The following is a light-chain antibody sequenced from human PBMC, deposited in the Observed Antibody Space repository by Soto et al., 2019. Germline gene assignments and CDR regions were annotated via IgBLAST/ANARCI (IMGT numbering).Light chain of an antibody. J-gene: IGLJ3*02. V-gene: IGLV2-14*01. CDR1: SSDIGAYTY. CDR2: AVT. CDR3: TSYTTSSTVV. Sequence: QSALTQPASVSGSPGQSITISCTGTSSDIGAYTYVSWYQHHPGKAPKLIIYAVTNRPSGVSNRFSGSKSGNAASLTISGLQSEDEADYYCTSYTTSSTVVFGGGTKLTVL.